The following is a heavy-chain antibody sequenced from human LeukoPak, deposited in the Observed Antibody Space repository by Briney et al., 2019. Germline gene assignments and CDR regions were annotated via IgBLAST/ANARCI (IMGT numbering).Heavy chain of an antibody. CDR1: SGSITSYY. Sequence: SETLSLTCNVSSGSITSYYWSWIRQPPGKGLEWIGYMFYSGSTNYNPSLKSRVTISVDTSKSQFSLKLSSVTATDTAVYYCARHIGYCSGGSCYFDNWGQGTLVTVSS. V-gene: IGHV4-59*08. CDR3: ARHIGYCSGGSCYFDN. CDR2: MFYSGST. D-gene: IGHD2-15*01. J-gene: IGHJ4*02.